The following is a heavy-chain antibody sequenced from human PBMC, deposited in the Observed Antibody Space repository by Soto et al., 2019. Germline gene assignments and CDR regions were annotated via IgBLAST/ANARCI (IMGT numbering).Heavy chain of an antibody. CDR3: ARVNYYDSSGYQAWFDP. CDR2: ISAYNGNT. V-gene: IGHV1-18*01. D-gene: IGHD3-22*01. CDR1: GYTFTSYG. J-gene: IGHJ5*02. Sequence: ASVKVSCKASGYTFTSYGISWVRQAPGQGLEWMGWISAYNGNTNYAQKLQGRVTMTTDTSTSTAYMELRSLRSDDTAVYYCARVNYYDSSGYQAWFDPWGQGTLVTSPQ.